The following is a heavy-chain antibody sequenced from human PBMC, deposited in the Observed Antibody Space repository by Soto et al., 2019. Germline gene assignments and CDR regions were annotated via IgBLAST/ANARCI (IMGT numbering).Heavy chain of an antibody. Sequence: PGGSLRLSCAASGFTFSSFWMHWVRQAPGKGLVWVSRINNDGSSTAYADSVKGRFTISRDNAKSTLYLRVTSLRAEDTAVYYCAREPLIENTDYGVGVWGQGTTVTVSS. V-gene: IGHV3-74*01. CDR3: AREPLIENTDYGVGV. CDR1: GFTFSSFW. CDR2: INNDGSST. D-gene: IGHD2-21*01. J-gene: IGHJ6*02.